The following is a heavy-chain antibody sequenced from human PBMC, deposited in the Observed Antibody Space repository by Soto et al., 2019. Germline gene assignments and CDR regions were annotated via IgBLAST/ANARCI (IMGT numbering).Heavy chain of an antibody. CDR1: GFTFSSYA. J-gene: IGHJ4*02. CDR2: ISGSGGST. CDR3: AKDSRYSSSWAHFDY. Sequence: GGSLRLSCAASGFTFSSYAMSWVRQAPGKGLEWVSAISGSGGSTYYADSVKGRFTISRDNSKNTLYLQMNSLRAEDTAVYYCAKDSRYSSSWAHFDYWGQGTLVTVSS. D-gene: IGHD6-13*01. V-gene: IGHV3-23*01.